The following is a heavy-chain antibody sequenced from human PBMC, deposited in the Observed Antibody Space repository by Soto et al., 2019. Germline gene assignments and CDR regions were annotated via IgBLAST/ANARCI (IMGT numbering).Heavy chain of an antibody. CDR2: ISYDGSNK. J-gene: IGHJ6*02. Sequence: PLRLSCAASGFTFSSYGMHWVRQAPGKGLEWVAVISYDGSNKYYADSVKVRFTISRDNSKNTLYLQMNSLRAEDTAVYYCAKAVVPAAMGYYSGMDVWGQGTTVTVSS. CDR1: GFTFSSYG. V-gene: IGHV3-30*18. CDR3: AKAVVPAAMGYYSGMDV. D-gene: IGHD2-2*01.